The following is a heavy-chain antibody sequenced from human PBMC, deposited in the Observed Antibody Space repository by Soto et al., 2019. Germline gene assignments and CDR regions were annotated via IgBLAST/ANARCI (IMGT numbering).Heavy chain of an antibody. CDR3: AACITIFGVDPYGMDV. J-gene: IGHJ6*02. CDR1: GDTFTGYC. D-gene: IGHD3-3*01. CDR2: ISAYNGNT. Sequence: GASVKVSCKASGDTFTGYCSRWVRQAPGQGLEWMGWISAYNGNTNYAQKLQGRVTMTTDTSTSTAYMELRSLRSDDTAVYYCAACITIFGVDPYGMDVWGQGTTVTVSS. V-gene: IGHV1-18*01.